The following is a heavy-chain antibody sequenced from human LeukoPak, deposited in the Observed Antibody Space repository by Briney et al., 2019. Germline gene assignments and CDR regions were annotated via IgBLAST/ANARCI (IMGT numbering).Heavy chain of an antibody. Sequence: KPGGSLRLSCAASGFTFSDYYMSWIRQAPGKGLEWVSYISSSGSAIYYADSVKGRFTISRDNAKNSLYLQMNSLRAEDTAVYYCARDPPMGIAVAGFGGTFDYWSQGTLVTVSS. CDR2: ISSSGSAI. V-gene: IGHV3-11*04. CDR3: ARDPPMGIAVAGFGGTFDY. J-gene: IGHJ4*02. D-gene: IGHD6-19*01. CDR1: GFTFSDYY.